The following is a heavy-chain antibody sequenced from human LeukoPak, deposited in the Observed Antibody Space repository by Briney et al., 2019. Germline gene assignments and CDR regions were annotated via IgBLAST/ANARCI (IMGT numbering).Heavy chain of an antibody. CDR3: ARAGGGYSYGYSDY. Sequence: SVKVSCKASGGTFSSYAISWVRQAPGQGLEWMGGIIPIFGTANYAQRFQGRVTITADESTSTAYMELSSLRSEDTAVYYCARAGGGYSYGYSDYWGQGTLVTVSS. V-gene: IGHV1-69*13. CDR1: GGTFSSYA. J-gene: IGHJ4*02. D-gene: IGHD5-18*01. CDR2: IIPIFGTA.